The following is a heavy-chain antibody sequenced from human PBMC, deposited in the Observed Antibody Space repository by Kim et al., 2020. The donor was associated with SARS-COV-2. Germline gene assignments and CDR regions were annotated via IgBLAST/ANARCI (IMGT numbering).Heavy chain of an antibody. J-gene: IGHJ4*02. CDR2: ISGSGGST. Sequence: GGSLRLSCAASGFTFSSYAMSWVRQAPGKGLEWVSAISGSGGSTYYADSVKGRFTISRDNSKNTLYLQMNSLRAEDTAVYYCAKDPWFPGYDYYLDLCYWGQGTLVTVSS. D-gene: IGHD5-12*01. CDR3: AKDPWFPGYDYYLDLCY. CDR1: GFTFSSYA. V-gene: IGHV3-23*01.